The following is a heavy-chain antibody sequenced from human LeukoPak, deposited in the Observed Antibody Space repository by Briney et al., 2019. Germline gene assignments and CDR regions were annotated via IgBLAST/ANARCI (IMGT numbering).Heavy chain of an antibody. J-gene: IGHJ6*03. D-gene: IGHD4-17*01. CDR3: ARGRYGDYIMGYYYYMDV. Sequence: SETLSLTCTVSGGSISSYHWSWIRQPPGKGLEWIGYIYYSGSTNYNPSLKSRVTISVDTSKNQFSLKLSSVTAADTAVYYCARGRYGDYIMGYYYYMDVWGKGTTVTVSS. CDR2: IYYSGST. V-gene: IGHV4-59*01. CDR1: GGSISSYH.